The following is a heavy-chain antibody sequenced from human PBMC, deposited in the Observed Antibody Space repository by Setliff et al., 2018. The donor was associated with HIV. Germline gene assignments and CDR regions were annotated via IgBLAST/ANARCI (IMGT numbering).Heavy chain of an antibody. D-gene: IGHD3-16*02. CDR1: GGTFSSYG. V-gene: IGHV1-69*13. Sequence: GASVKVSCKASGGTFSSYGISWVRQAPGQGLEWIGGITPISGTANYAQKFQGRVTIAADEFTSTAYMELSSLRSEDTAVYYCVRGGQYYRSTYYYYYMDVWGKGTTVTVSS. J-gene: IGHJ6*03. CDR2: ITPISGTA. CDR3: VRGGQYYRSTYYYYYMDV.